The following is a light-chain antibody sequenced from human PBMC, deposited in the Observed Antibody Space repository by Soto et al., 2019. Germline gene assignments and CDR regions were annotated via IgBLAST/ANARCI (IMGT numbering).Light chain of an antibody. V-gene: IGKV3-15*01. CDR1: QSVSSK. CDR2: AAS. J-gene: IGKJ2*01. Sequence: EVAMTKSPAALSVSPGERGTLSCRASQSVSSKLAWYQQKPGQAPRLLIYAASARATGIPARFSGSGSGTDFTLTISSLQSEDFAVYYCQQYNNCPYTLGQGTSVDI. CDR3: QQYNNCPYT.